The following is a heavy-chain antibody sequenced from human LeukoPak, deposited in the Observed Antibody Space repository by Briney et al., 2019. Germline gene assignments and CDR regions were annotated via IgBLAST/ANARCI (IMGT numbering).Heavy chain of an antibody. J-gene: IGHJ4*02. CDR1: GASISSYY. CDR2: IYTSGST. Sequence: SETLSLTCTVSGASISSYYWTWIRQPAGKGMEWIGRIYTSGSTNYNPSLKSRVAMSVDTSKNQFSLKLSSVTAADTAVYYCARLSADSSSSRGFDYWGQGTLVTVSS. D-gene: IGHD2-2*01. CDR3: ARLSADSSSSRGFDY. V-gene: IGHV4-4*07.